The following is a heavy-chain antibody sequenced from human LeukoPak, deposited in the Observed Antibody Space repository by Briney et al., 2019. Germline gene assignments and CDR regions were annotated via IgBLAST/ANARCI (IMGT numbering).Heavy chain of an antibody. D-gene: IGHD6-19*01. Sequence: SHPLSLTCAISGDSVSSNSAAWNWIRQSPSRGLEWLGRTYYRSKWYNDYAVSVKSRITINPDTSKNQFSLQLNSVTPEDTAVYYCARDLPQGSGWYYYYYGMDVWGQGTTVTVSS. CDR3: ARDLPQGSGWYYYYYGMDV. CDR1: GDSVSSNSAA. J-gene: IGHJ6*02. CDR2: TYYRSKWYN. V-gene: IGHV6-1*01.